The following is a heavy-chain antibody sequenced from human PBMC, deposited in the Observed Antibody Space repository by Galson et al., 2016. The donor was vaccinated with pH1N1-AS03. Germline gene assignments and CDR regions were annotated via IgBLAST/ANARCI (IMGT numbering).Heavy chain of an antibody. CDR2: LSGGGVST. CDR1: GFTFSSYA. CDR3: AKDEGDGYCSGGSCYKYFDY. Sequence: SLRLSCAAPGFTFSSYAMSWVRQSPGKGLEWVSALSGGGVSTYYADSVKGRFTISRDNYKNTLYLQMNSLRAEDTAIYYCAKDEGDGYCSGGSCYKYFDYGGQGTLVTVSS. D-gene: IGHD2-15*01. V-gene: IGHV3-23*01. J-gene: IGHJ4*02.